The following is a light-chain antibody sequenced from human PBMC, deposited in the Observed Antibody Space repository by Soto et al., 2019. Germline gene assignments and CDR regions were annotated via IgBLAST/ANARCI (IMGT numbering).Light chain of an antibody. CDR3: CSYAGSSTLV. Sequence: QSVLTQPASVSGSPGQSITISCTGTSSDVGSYKFVSWYQQHPGKAPKLMIYEGSKRPSGVSSRFSGSKSGNTASLTISGLQAEDEGDYHCCSYAGSSTLVFGGGTKLTVL. CDR1: SSDVGSYKF. V-gene: IGLV2-23*01. J-gene: IGLJ3*02. CDR2: EGS.